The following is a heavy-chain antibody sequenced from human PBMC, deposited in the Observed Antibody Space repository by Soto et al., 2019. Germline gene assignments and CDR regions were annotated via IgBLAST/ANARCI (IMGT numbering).Heavy chain of an antibody. J-gene: IGHJ5*01. CDR3: VREQRDFRVSGNCFGS. CDR2: VSGNNGAS. CDR1: GYTSADFG. Sequence: ASVKVSCKASGYTSADFGISWVRQAPGQGLEWMGWVSGNNGASNPAPKVQGRITMTLDTSTRVSYMSLRGLRSDDTAIYYCVREQRDFRVSGNCFGSWGQGTLVTVSS. V-gene: IGHV1-18*04. D-gene: IGHD1-26*01.